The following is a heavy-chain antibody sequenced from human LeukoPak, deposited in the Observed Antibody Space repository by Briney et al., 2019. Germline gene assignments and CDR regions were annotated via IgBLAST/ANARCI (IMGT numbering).Heavy chain of an antibody. D-gene: IGHD5-18*01. CDR2: IYYSGST. Sequence: SETLSLTCTVSGGSISSYYWSWIRQPPGKRLEWIGYIYYSGSTNYSPSLKSRVTISVDTSKNQFSLKLSSVTAADTAVYYCARGDVDTSMALFWGQGTLVTVSS. CDR1: GGSISSYY. V-gene: IGHV4-59*01. CDR3: ARGDVDTSMALF. J-gene: IGHJ4*02.